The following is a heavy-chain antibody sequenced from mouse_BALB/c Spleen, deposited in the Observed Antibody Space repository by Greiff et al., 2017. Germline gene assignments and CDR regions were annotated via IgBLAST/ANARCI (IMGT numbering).Heavy chain of an antibody. CDR1: GYTFTDYN. CDR3: ASDDGYYYY. V-gene: IGHV1S29*02. CDR2: IYPYNGGT. D-gene: IGHD2-3*01. Sequence: VQLKESGPELAKPGASVKISCKASGYTFTDYNMHWVKQSHGKSLEWIGYIYPYNGGTGYNQKFKSKATLTVDNSSSTAYMELRSLTSEDSAVYYCASDDGYYYYWGQGTTLTVSS. J-gene: IGHJ2*01.